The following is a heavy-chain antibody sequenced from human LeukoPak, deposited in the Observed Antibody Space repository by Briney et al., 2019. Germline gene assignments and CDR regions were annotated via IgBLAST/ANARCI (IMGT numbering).Heavy chain of an antibody. J-gene: IGHJ5*02. CDR1: GGPISRGAYY. CDR2: IFSSGST. V-gene: IGHV4-31*03. CDR3: AREAWAGTLSGWFDP. D-gene: IGHD1-7*01. Sequence: SETLSLTCSVSGGPISRGAYYWSWVRQSPGKGLEWIGYIFSSGSTSYNPSLRSRVTVSFDTSKNQFFFNLNSVTAADSAVYYCAREAWAGTLSGWFDPWGQGTLVTVSS.